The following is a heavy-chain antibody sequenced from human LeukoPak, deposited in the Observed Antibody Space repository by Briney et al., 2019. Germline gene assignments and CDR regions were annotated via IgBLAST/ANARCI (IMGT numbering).Heavy chain of an antibody. Sequence: ASVKVSCKASGYTFTSYGISWVRQAPGQGLEWMGWISAYNGNTNYAQKLQGRVTMTTDTSTSTAYMELRSLRSDDTAVYYCARDFEYGSSWYKRSVFDYWGQGTLVTVSS. V-gene: IGHV1-18*01. CDR1: GYTFTSYG. CDR3: ARDFEYGSSWYKRSVFDY. CDR2: ISAYNGNT. J-gene: IGHJ4*02. D-gene: IGHD6-13*01.